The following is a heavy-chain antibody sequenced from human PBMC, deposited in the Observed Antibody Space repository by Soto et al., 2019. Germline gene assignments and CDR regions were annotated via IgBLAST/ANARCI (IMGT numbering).Heavy chain of an antibody. D-gene: IGHD3-3*01. J-gene: IGHJ4*02. CDR2: ISGSGDST. CDR1: GFTFSSYA. CDR3: AKSPLIDFWSGYPADYFDY. V-gene: IGHV3-23*01. Sequence: EVQLLESGGGLVQPGGSLRLSCRASGFTFSSYAISWDRQAPGKGLEWVAAISGSGDSTYYADSVKGRFTISRDKSKNTLYLHINSLRAEDTAVYYCAKSPLIDFWSGYPADYFDYWGQGTLVTVSS.